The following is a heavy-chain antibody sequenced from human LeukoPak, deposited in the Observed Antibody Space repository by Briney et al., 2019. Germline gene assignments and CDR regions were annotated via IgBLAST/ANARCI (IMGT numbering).Heavy chain of an antibody. CDR2: IYRSGST. CDR1: GGSISNGGFY. D-gene: IGHD3-9*01. J-gene: IGHJ4*02. CDR3: ARDLTGYFKFDF. Sequence: SETLSLTCTVSGGSISNGGFYLNWIRQHPGKGLEWLGSIYRSGSTYYNPSLYNPSLKSRVIMSLDTSKNQFSLKLNSVTAADTAVYYCARDLTGYFKFDFWGQGTLVTVSS. V-gene: IGHV4-31*03.